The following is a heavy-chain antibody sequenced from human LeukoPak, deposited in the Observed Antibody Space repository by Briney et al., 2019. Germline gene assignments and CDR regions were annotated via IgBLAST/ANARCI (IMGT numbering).Heavy chain of an antibody. Sequence: GGSLRLSCAASGFTFSSYAMHWVRQAPGKGLEYVSAISSNGGSTYYANSVKGRFTISRDNSKNTLYLQMGSLRAEDMAVYYCARGRVAPGSWYQNAFDIWGQGTMVTVSS. CDR2: ISSNGGST. J-gene: IGHJ3*02. CDR3: ARGRVAPGSWYQNAFDI. V-gene: IGHV3-64*01. D-gene: IGHD2-15*01. CDR1: GFTFSSYA.